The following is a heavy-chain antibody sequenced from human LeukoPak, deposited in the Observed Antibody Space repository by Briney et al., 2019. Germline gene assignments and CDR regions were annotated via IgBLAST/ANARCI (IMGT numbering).Heavy chain of an antibody. V-gene: IGHV3-66*01. CDR2: IYSGGST. J-gene: IGHJ3*02. D-gene: IGHD3-22*01. CDR3: ARDFYYDSSGYYGGPDAFGI. CDR1: GFTVSSNY. Sequence: PGGSLRLSCAASGFTVSSNYMSWVRQAPGKGLEWVSVIYSGGSTYYADSVKGRFTISRDNSKNTLYLQMNSLRAEDTAVYYCARDFYYDSSGYYGGPDAFGIWGQGTMVTVSS.